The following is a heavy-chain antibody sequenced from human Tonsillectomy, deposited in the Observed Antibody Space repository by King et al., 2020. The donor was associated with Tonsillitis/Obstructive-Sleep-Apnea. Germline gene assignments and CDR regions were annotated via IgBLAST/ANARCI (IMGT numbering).Heavy chain of an antibody. V-gene: IGHV4-34*01. J-gene: IGHJ6*03. D-gene: IGHD6-13*01. Sequence: VQLQQWGAGLLKPSETLSLTCVVYGGSFSGYYWSWIRQPPGKGLEWIGEISHSGSTNNNPSLKSRVTISVDTSKNQFSLKLSPVTAADTAVYYCARRTDSSWTEGYYYDYMDVWGKGTTVTVSS. CDR1: GGSFSGYY. CDR3: ARRTDSSWTEGYYYDYMDV. CDR2: ISHSGST.